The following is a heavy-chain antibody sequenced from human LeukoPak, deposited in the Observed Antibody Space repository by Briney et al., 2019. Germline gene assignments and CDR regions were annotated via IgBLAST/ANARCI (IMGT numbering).Heavy chain of an antibody. J-gene: IGHJ3*02. Sequence: SETLSLTRTVSGGSISSYYWSWIRQPAGKGLEWIGRIYNSGSTNYKASLKSRVTMSVDTSKNQFSLRLSSVTAADTAVYYCARQRWSDYYAFDIWGQGTMVTVSS. CDR1: GGSISSYY. CDR2: IYNSGST. V-gene: IGHV4-4*07. D-gene: IGHD3-3*01. CDR3: ARQRWSDYYAFDI.